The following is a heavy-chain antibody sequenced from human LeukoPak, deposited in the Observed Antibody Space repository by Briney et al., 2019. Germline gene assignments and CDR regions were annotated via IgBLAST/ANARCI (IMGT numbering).Heavy chain of an antibody. CDR1: GGSISRYY. D-gene: IGHD3-10*01. V-gene: IGHV4-4*07. J-gene: IGHJ3*02. CDR3: ARDRELLWFDI. Sequence: SETLSLTRTGSGGSISRYYRSWLRQPAGKGLAGMGRIYNSGCTNYKPSLQSRVTMSVDASKNQFSLKLSSVTAADTAVYYCARDRELLWFDIWGQGTMVTVSS. CDR2: IYNSGCT.